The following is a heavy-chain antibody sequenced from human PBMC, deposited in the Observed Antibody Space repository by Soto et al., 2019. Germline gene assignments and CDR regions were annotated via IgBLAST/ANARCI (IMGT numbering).Heavy chain of an antibody. CDR3: AKDGSSSYLDY. Sequence: GGSLRLSCAASGFTFSSYGMHWVRQAPGKGLEWVAVISYDGSNKYYADSVKGRFTISRDNSKNTLYLQMNSLRAEDTAVYYCAKDGSSSYLDYWGQGTLVTVSS. D-gene: IGHD6-6*01. J-gene: IGHJ4*02. CDR1: GFTFSSYG. V-gene: IGHV3-30*18. CDR2: ISYDGSNK.